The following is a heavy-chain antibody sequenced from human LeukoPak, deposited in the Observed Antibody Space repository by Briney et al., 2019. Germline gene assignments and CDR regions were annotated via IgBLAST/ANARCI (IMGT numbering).Heavy chain of an antibody. CDR1: GGTFSSYA. CDR2: INPNSGGT. V-gene: IGHV1-2*02. Sequence: ASVKVSCKASGGTFSSYAISWVRQAPGQGLEWMGWINPNSGGTNYAQKFQGRVTMTRDTSISTAYMELSRLRSDDTAVYYCARVPYYDILTGYRDAFDIWGQGTMVTVSS. D-gene: IGHD3-9*01. J-gene: IGHJ3*02. CDR3: ARVPYYDILTGYRDAFDI.